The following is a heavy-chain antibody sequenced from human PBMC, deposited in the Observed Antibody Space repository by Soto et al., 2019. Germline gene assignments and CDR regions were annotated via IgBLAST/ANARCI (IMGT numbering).Heavy chain of an antibody. Sequence: EVQLVESGGGLIQPGGSLRLSCAVSGFTVSNNYMSWVRQAPGKGLEGVSVIYSGGYTAYGDSVKGRFTISRDNSKKPLFLQRNTLRPAAPPVYYGASIPGGGGYWGQGTLVTVSS. CDR1: GFTVSNNY. CDR2: IYSGGYT. CDR3: ASIPGGGGY. V-gene: IGHV3-53*01. D-gene: IGHD3-10*01. J-gene: IGHJ4*02.